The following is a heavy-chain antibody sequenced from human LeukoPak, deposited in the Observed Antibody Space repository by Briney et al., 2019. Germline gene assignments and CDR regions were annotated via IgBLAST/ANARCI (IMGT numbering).Heavy chain of an antibody. Sequence: GGSLRLSCAASGFTFSSYGMHWVRQAPGKGLEWVAVISYDGSNKYYADSVKGRFTISRDNSKNTLYLQMNSLRAEDTAVYYCARELYDSSGYQFYYYYGMDVWGQGTTVTVSS. CDR3: ARELYDSSGYQFYYYYGMDV. J-gene: IGHJ6*02. D-gene: IGHD3-22*01. V-gene: IGHV3-30*03. CDR2: ISYDGSNK. CDR1: GFTFSSYG.